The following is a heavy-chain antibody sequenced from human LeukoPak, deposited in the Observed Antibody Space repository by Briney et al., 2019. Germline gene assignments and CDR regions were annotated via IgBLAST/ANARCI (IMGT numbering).Heavy chain of an antibody. Sequence: SETLSLTCTVSGGSISSYYWSWIRQPAGKVLEWIGRIYTSGSTTYNPSLKSRVTMSVDTSKHQFSLKLSSVTAADTAVYYCARAGNWNYPGTYDGWGQGTLVTVSS. J-gene: IGHJ4*02. D-gene: IGHD1-7*01. CDR2: IYTSGST. CDR3: ARAGNWNYPGTYDG. V-gene: IGHV4-4*07. CDR1: GGSISSYY.